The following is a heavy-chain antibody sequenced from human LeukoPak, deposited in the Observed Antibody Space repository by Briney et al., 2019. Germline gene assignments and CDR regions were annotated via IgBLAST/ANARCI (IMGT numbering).Heavy chain of an antibody. CDR2: TYYRSQQWHS. V-gene: IGHV6-1*01. CDR1: GDSVSSNGAS. J-gene: IGHJ4*02. CDR3: GRETDFGVVTN. Sequence: SQTLSLTCAISGDSVSSNGASWNWIRQSPSRGLEWLGRTYYRSQQWHSDYAPSVKGRITLNPDTSKNQFSLQLNSVTPDDTALYYCGRETDFGVVTNWGQGTLVTVSS. D-gene: IGHD3-3*01.